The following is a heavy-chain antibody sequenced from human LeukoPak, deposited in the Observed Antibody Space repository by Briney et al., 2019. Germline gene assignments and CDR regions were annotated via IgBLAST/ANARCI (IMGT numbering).Heavy chain of an antibody. V-gene: IGHV4-4*07. CDR3: ARDGNLVRGIIKRGLLDF. Sequence: PSETLPLTCTASDDFINNYYWNWVRQSAGKGLEWIGRIFMSGLTNYNPSLKSRVSISIDKSMKQLTLTFTSMTPADTALYHCARDGNLVRGIIKRGLLDFCGGGILVTVS. D-gene: IGHD3-10*01. J-gene: IGHJ4*02. CDR1: DDFINNYY. CDR2: IFMSGLT.